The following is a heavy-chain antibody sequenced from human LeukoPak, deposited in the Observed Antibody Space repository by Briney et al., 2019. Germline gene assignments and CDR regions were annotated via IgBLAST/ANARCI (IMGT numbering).Heavy chain of an antibody. V-gene: IGHV3-23*01. J-gene: IGHJ5*01. Sequence: PGGSLRLSCAPPGFTFSSYAMNSVRQAAGTGLACVSSGNSDGTTSYATCEKGRFTISRDNSKNTLSLQMSSLRAEHTTVHYCTKGSLIAARPTIWFACCGQGTLVTVPS. CDR2: SGNSDGTT. CDR3: TKGSLIAARPTIWFAC. D-gene: IGHD6-6*01. CDR1: GFTFSSYA.